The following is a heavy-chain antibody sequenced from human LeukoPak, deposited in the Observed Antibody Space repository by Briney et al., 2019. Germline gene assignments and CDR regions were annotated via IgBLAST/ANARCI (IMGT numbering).Heavy chain of an antibody. CDR3: ARDHDWAFDL. CDR2: ISSSSHI. Sequence: GGSLRLSCAASGFTFSDYYMSWIRQAPGKGLEWISYISSSSHIYYADSVKGRFTISRDNGENSLFLQMNSLRAEDTAVYYCARDHDWAFDLWGQGTMVTVSS. CDR1: GFTFSDYY. D-gene: IGHD3-9*01. V-gene: IGHV3-69-1*01. J-gene: IGHJ3*01.